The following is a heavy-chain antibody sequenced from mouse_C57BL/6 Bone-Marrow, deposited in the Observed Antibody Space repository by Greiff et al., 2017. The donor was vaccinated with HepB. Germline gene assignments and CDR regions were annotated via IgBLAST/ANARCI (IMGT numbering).Heavy chain of an antibody. CDR3: ARDPPEGAMDY. Sequence: EVQRVESGGGLVKPGGSLKLSCAASGFTFSSYAMSWVRQTPEKRLEWVATISDGGSYTYYPDNVKGRFTISRDNAKNNLYLQMSHLKSEDTAMYYCARDPPEGAMDYWGQGTSVTVSS. V-gene: IGHV5-4*01. CDR1: GFTFSSYA. J-gene: IGHJ4*01. CDR2: ISDGGSYT.